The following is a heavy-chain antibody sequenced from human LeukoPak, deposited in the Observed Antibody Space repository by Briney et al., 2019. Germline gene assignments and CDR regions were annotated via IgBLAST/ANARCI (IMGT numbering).Heavy chain of an antibody. V-gene: IGHV4-39*07. CDR1: GGSISSSSYY. CDR2: IYYSGST. CDR3: ARAPYSGYDFLLAFDI. D-gene: IGHD5-12*01. J-gene: IGHJ3*02. Sequence: PSETLSLTCTVSGGSISSSSYYWGWIRQPPGKGLEWIGSIYYSGSTYYNPSLKSRVTISVDTSKNQFSLKLSSVTAAGTAVYYCARAPYSGYDFLLAFDIWGQGTMVTVSS.